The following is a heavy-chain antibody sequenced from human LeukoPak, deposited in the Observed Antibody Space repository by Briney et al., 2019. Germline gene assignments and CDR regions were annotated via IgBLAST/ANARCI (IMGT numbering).Heavy chain of an antibody. CDR2: ISWNSGSI. J-gene: IGHJ4*02. CDR3: AKDVGYCSSTSCYFDY. V-gene: IGHV3-9*01. D-gene: IGHD2-2*01. Sequence: GGSLRLSCAASGFTFDHYAMHWVRQAPGKGLEWVSGISWNSGSIGYADSVKGRFTISRDNAKNSLYLQMNSLRAEDTALYYCAKDVGYCSSTSCYFDYWGQGTLVTVSS. CDR1: GFTFDHYA.